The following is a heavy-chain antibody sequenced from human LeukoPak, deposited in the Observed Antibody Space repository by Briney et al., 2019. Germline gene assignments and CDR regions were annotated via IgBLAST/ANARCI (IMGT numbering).Heavy chain of an antibody. D-gene: IGHD3-3*01. CDR2: ISFDGGKE. CDR3: AKSREDTIFGVVIPFEY. CDR1: GFTFSSFA. J-gene: IGHJ4*02. V-gene: IGHV3-30-3*01. Sequence: PGRSLRLSCAASGFTFSSFAMHWPRQAPGKGLEWVAVISFDGGKEYYADSVKGRFTVSRDNSNNTFYLQMNSLRVEDTAVYYCAKSREDTIFGVVIPFEYWGQGTLVTVSS.